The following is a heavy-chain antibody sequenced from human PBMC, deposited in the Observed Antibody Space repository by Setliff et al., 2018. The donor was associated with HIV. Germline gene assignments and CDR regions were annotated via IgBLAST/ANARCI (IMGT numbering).Heavy chain of an antibody. CDR2: IYTDGTI. Sequence: SETLSLTCTVSGGSIRSGSYYWTWIRQPAGKGPEWIGHIYTDGTIKYNPSLKSRLTISLDTSKNQFSLKLNSVTAADTAVYYCERGGQSTGYGIEHWGQGTLVTVSS. J-gene: IGHJ4*02. CDR1: GGSIRSGSYY. V-gene: IGHV4-61*09. D-gene: IGHD5-12*01. CDR3: ERGGQSTGYGIEH.